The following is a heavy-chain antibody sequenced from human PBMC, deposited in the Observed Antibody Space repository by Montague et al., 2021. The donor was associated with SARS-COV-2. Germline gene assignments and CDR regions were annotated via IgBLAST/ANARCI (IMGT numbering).Heavy chain of an antibody. CDR3: SSLTLGYCSSTSCYSDWFEP. CDR2: IKNSGST. Sequence: IKNSGSTNYNPSLKSRVTISVDTSKNQFSLKLSSVTAADTAVYYCSSLTLGYCSSTSCYSDWFEPWGQGILVTGSS. V-gene: IGHV4-34*01. D-gene: IGHD2-2*02. J-gene: IGHJ5*02.